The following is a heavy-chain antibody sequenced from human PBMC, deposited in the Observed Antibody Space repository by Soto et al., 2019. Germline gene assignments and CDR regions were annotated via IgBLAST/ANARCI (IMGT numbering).Heavy chain of an antibody. Sequence: EVQLLESGGGLVQPGGSLRLSCAASGFTFSSYAMSWVRQAPGKGLEWVSAISGSGGSTYYADSVKGRFTISRDNSKNTLYLQMNSLRAEDTAVYYCAKVQPIADRSYYYYGMDVWGQGTTVTVSS. CDR3: AKVQPIADRSYYYYGMDV. D-gene: IGHD6-6*01. CDR2: ISGSGGST. CDR1: GFTFSSYA. J-gene: IGHJ6*02. V-gene: IGHV3-23*01.